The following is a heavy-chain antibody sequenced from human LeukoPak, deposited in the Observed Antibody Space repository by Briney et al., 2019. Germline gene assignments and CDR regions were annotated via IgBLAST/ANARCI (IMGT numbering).Heavy chain of an antibody. V-gene: IGHV4-4*07. Sequence: KSSETLSLTCTVSGGSISSYYWSWIRQPAGKGLEWIGRIYTSGSTNYNPSLKSRVTMSVDTSKNQFSLKLSSVTAADTTVYYCARDGYDFWSGYHNYWYFDLWGRGTLVTVSS. CDR3: ARDGYDFWSGYHNYWYFDL. CDR1: GGSISSYY. D-gene: IGHD3-3*01. CDR2: IYTSGST. J-gene: IGHJ2*01.